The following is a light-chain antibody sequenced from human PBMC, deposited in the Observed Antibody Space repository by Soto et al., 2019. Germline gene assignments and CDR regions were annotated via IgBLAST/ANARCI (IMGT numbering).Light chain of an antibody. CDR2: DDS. CDR3: QVGDSSSDHYV. J-gene: IGLJ1*01. Sequence: SYELTQPPSVSVAPGKTARITCGGNNIGRKSVHWYPQKPGKAPVLVVYDDSDRPSGIPERFSGSNSGNTATLTISRVEAGDEADYYCQVGDSSSDHYVFGTGTKLTVL. CDR1: NIGRKS. V-gene: IGLV3-21*03.